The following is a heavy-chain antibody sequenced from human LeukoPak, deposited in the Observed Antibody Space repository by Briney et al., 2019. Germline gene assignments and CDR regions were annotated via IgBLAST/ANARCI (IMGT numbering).Heavy chain of an antibody. CDR2: IYYSGST. CDR1: GGSISNYY. J-gene: IGHJ5*02. D-gene: IGHD3-10*01. Sequence: SETLSLTCTVSGGSISNYYWSWIRQPPGKGLEWIGYIYYSGSTNYNPSLKSRVTISVDTSNNQFSLRLRFVTAADTAVYYCARDSGTTGEVKFDPWGQGTLVTVSS. CDR3: ARDSGTTGEVKFDP. V-gene: IGHV4-59*12.